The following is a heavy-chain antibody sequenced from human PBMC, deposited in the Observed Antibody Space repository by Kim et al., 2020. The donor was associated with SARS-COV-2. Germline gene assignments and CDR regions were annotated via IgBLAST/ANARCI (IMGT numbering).Heavy chain of an antibody. J-gene: IGHJ4*02. D-gene: IGHD3-22*01. CDR1: GFTFSSYN. Sequence: GGSLRLSCAASGFTFSSYNMNWVRQAPGKGLEWVSSIDSRSTYIYYADSVKGRFTISRDNAKNSLYLQMNSLRAEDTAVYYCATGNHYYDDSTSLDYWGQGTLVTVSS. CDR2: IDSRSTYI. V-gene: IGHV3-21*01. CDR3: ATGNHYYDDSTSLDY.